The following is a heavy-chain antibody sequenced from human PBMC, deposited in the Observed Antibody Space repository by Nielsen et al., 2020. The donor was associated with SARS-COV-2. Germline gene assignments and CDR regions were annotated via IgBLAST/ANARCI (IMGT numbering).Heavy chain of an antibody. Sequence: GESLKISCSASGFTFSSYWMHWVRQTPGKGLVWVSRINSDGSSTSYADSVKGRFTISRDNAKNTLYLQMNSLRAEDTAVYYCARGGSYSYDAFDIWGQGTMVSVSS. CDR3: ARGGSYSYDAFDI. D-gene: IGHD1-26*01. V-gene: IGHV3-74*01. J-gene: IGHJ3*02. CDR2: INSDGSST. CDR1: GFTFSSYW.